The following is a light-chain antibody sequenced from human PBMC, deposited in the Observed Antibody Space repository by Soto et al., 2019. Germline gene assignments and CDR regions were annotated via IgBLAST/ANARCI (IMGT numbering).Light chain of an antibody. CDR2: DVS. CDR1: SSDVGGYNY. Sequence: QSALTQPASVSGSPGQSIAISCTGTSSDVGGYNYVSWYQQHPGKTPNLMIYDVSNRPSGVSNRCSGSKSGNTASLTISGLEDEAEADYCCSSYTSSSPWVFGGGTKLTVL. J-gene: IGLJ3*02. V-gene: IGLV2-14*01. CDR3: SSYTSSSPWV.